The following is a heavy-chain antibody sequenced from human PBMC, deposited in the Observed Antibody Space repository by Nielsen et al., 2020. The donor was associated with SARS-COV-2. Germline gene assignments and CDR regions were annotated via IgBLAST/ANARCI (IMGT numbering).Heavy chain of an antibody. CDR3: ARFFGSSSPFDI. CDR1: GYSFTSYW. Sequence: GGSLRLSCKGSGYSFTSYWIGWVRPMPGKGLEWMGIIYPGDSDTRYSPSFQGQVTILADKSISTAYLQWSILKASDTAMYYCARFFGSSSPFDIWGQGTMVTVSS. CDR2: IYPGDSDT. J-gene: IGHJ3*02. V-gene: IGHV5-51*01. D-gene: IGHD6-6*01.